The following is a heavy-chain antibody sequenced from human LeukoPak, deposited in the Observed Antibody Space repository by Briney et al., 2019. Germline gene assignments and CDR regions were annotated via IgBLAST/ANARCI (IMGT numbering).Heavy chain of an antibody. CDR1: GYTFTSYD. CDR2: MNPNSGNT. CDR3: ARTYRGIAVAGTNYYYYMDV. J-gene: IGHJ6*03. D-gene: IGHD6-19*01. V-gene: IGHV1-8*01. Sequence: ASVKVSCKASGYTFTSYDINWARQATGQGLEWMGWMNPNSGNTGYAQKFQGRVTMTRNTSISTAYMELSSLRSEDTAVYYCARTYRGIAVAGTNYYYYMDVWGKGTTVTVSS.